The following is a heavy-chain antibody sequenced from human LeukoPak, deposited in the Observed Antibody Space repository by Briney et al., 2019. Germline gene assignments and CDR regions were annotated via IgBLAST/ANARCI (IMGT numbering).Heavy chain of an antibody. CDR3: ARPYYGSGDYSDY. CDR1: GYSFTTYW. Sequence: GESLKISCKGSGYSFTTYWIGWVRQMPGKGLEWMGIIYPGDSDTKYSPSFQGQVTISADKSITTAYLQWSSLKASDTAMYYCARPYYGSGDYSDYWGQGTLVTVSS. CDR2: IYPGDSDT. D-gene: IGHD3-22*01. V-gene: IGHV5-51*01. J-gene: IGHJ4*02.